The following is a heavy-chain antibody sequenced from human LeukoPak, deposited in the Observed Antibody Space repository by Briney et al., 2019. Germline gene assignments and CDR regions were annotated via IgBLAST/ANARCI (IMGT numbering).Heavy chain of an antibody. V-gene: IGHV3-21*06. CDR2: IHSGGSDI. D-gene: IGHD3-9*01. Sequence: GGSLRLSCAASGFTFNTYKMNWVRQAPGRGLEWVSSIHSGGSDIYYADSVKGRFTVSRDNAKNSLFLQMNSLRAEDTALYYCARSHYDILTGAYKWTPDYWGQGTPVTVSS. J-gene: IGHJ4*02. CDR1: GFTFNTYK. CDR3: ARSHYDILTGAYKWTPDY.